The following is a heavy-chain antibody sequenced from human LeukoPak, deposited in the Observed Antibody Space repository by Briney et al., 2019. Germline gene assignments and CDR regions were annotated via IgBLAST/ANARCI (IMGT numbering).Heavy chain of an antibody. V-gene: IGHV3-7*04. J-gene: IGHJ4*02. CDR3: ARDRGWYHADS. CDR1: GFTFSSSR. D-gene: IGHD6-19*01. CDR2: IKEDGSWK. Sequence: PGGSLRLSCAASGFTFSSSRMGRARQAPGDGLEWVANIKEDGSWKHYAVSVQGRFTISRDNAKNSLYLQMNSLRAEDTAVYYCARDRGWYHADSWGQGTLVTVSS.